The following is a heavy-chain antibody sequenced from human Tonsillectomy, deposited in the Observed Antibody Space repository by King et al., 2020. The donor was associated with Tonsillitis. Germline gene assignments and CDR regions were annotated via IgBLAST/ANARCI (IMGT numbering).Heavy chain of an antibody. Sequence: QLVQSGGGLVQPGGSLRLSCAASGFTFSSYAMSWVRQAPGKGLEWVSAISGSGGSTYYADSVKGRFTISRDNSKNTLYLQMNSLRAEATAVYYCAKDIIVVVVAATNWFDPWGQGTLVTVSS. CDR3: AKDIIVVVVAATNWFDP. CDR2: ISGSGGST. J-gene: IGHJ5*02. V-gene: IGHV3-23*04. CDR1: GFTFSSYA. D-gene: IGHD2-15*01.